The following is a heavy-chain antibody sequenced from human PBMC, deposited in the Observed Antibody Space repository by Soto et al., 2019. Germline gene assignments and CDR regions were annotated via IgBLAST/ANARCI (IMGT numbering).Heavy chain of an antibody. J-gene: IGHJ4*02. D-gene: IGHD4-17*01. V-gene: IGHV1-8*01. Sequence: ASVKVSCKASGYTFTSYDINWVRQATGQGLEWMGWMNPNSGNTGYAQKFQGRVTMTRNTSISTAYMELSSLRSEDTAVYYCARGPDYGDGLDYWGQGTLVTVSS. CDR2: MNPNSGNT. CDR1: GYTFTSYD. CDR3: ARGPDYGDGLDY.